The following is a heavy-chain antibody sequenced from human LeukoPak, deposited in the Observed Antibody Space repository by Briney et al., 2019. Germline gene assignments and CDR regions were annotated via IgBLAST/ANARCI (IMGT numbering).Heavy chain of an antibody. CDR1: GFTFSSYE. J-gene: IGHJ6*03. CDR2: ISSSGSTI. CDR3: AREGQYYMDV. V-gene: IGHV3-48*03. Sequence: GGSLRLSCAASGFTFSSYEMNWVRQAPGKGLEWVSYISSSGSTIYYADSVKGRFTISRDNAKNSLYLQMNSLRAEDTAVYYCAREGQYYMDVWGKGTTVTVSS.